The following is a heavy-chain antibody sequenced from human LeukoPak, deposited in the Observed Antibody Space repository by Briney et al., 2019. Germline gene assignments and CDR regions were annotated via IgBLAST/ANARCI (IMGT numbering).Heavy chain of an antibody. Sequence: GGSLRLSCAASGFTFSSYNMHWVRQPPGKGLEWVSFIRLGGNNKYYADSVKGRFTISRDNSKNTLYLQMNSLRAEDTAVYYCAKDFGYGVDSWGQGTLVTVSS. CDR2: IRLGGNNK. CDR1: GFTFSSYN. J-gene: IGHJ4*02. V-gene: IGHV3-30*02. D-gene: IGHD5-12*01. CDR3: AKDFGYGVDS.